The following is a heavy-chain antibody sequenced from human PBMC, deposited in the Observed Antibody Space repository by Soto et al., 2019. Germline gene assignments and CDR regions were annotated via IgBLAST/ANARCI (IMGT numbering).Heavy chain of an antibody. CDR1: GGSISSSSYY. Sequence: PSETLSLTCTISGGSISSSSYYWGWIRQPPGKGLEWIGYIYHSGSTYYNPSLKSRVTISVDRSKNQFSLKLSSVTAADTAVYYCARGWTDYSNYGQDHWFDPWGQGALVTVSS. CDR3: ARGWTDYSNYGQDHWFDP. V-gene: IGHV4-39*07. CDR2: IYHSGST. J-gene: IGHJ5*02. D-gene: IGHD4-4*01.